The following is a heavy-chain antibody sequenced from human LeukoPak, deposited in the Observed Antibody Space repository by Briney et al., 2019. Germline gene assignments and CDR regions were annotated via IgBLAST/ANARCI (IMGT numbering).Heavy chain of an antibody. Sequence: SETLSLTCTVSGGSISSYYWSWIRQPPGKGLEWIGYIYYSGSTNYNPSLKSRVTISVDMSKNQFSLKLSSVTAADTAVYYCAMTPSAGYSNLWGQGTLVTVSS. D-gene: IGHD6-13*01. CDR2: IYYSGST. CDR3: AMTPSAGYSNL. J-gene: IGHJ4*02. CDR1: GGSISSYY. V-gene: IGHV4-59*01.